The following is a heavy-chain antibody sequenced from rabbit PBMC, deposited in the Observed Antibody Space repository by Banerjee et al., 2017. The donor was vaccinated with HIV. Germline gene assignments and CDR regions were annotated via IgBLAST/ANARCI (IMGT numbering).Heavy chain of an antibody. CDR2: IYTGTSGST. CDR3: AREYGGDVGNAYATRLDL. Sequence: QQLEESGGGLVKPGGTLTLTCKASGIDFTSYYYICWVRQAPEKGLELIACIYTGTSGSTWYANWAKGRFTISKTSSTTVTLQMTSLTAADTATYFCAREYGGDVGNAYATRLDLWGQGTLVTVS. CDR1: GIDFTSYYY. D-gene: IGHD6-1*01. V-gene: IGHV1S40*01. J-gene: IGHJ3*01.